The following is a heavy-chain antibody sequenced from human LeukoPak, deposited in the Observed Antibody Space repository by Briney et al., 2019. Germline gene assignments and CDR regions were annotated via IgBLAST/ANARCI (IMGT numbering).Heavy chain of an antibody. J-gene: IGHJ4*02. V-gene: IGHV3-21*01. CDR2: ISSSSSYI. D-gene: IGHD5-12*01. CDR1: GFTFRSYS. CDR3: ARDRDIVATGEGY. Sequence: PGGSLRLSCAASGFTFRSYSMNWVRQAPGKGLEWVSSISSSSSYIYYADSVKGRFTISRDNAKNSLYLQMNSLRAEDTAVYYCARDRDIVATGEGYWGQGTLVTVSS.